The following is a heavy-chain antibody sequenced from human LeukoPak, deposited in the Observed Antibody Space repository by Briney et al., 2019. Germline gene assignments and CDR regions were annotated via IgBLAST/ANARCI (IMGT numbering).Heavy chain of an antibody. D-gene: IGHD6-13*01. CDR2: ISWNSGSI. CDR3: AKGNGIAAAGRTGFDY. Sequence: GGSLRLSCAASGFTFDDYAMHWVRQAPGKGLEWVSGISWNSGSIGYADSVKGRFTISRDNAKNSLYLQMNSLRAEDMALYDCAKGNGIAAAGRTGFDYWGQGTLVTVSS. J-gene: IGHJ4*02. V-gene: IGHV3-9*03. CDR1: GFTFDDYA.